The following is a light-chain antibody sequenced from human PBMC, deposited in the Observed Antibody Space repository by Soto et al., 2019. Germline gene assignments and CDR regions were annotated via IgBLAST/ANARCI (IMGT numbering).Light chain of an antibody. CDR2: GAS. Sequence: EIVLTQSPGTLSLSPGERATLSCRASQSVSSSYLAWYQQKPGQAPSLLIYGASSRATGIPDRFSGSGSGTDLALTISRLEPEAFAVYYCQQYGSSPPLTFGGGTKVEIK. J-gene: IGKJ4*01. V-gene: IGKV3-20*01. CDR3: QQYGSSPPLT. CDR1: QSVSSSY.